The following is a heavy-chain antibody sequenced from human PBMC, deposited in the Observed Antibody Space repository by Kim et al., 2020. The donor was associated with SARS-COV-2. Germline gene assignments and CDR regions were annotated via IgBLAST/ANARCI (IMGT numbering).Heavy chain of an antibody. CDR3: ARDGRSCSSTSCHIHFDH. Sequence: SVKVSCKASGGSFSTYAISWVRQAPGQGLEWMGGIIPIVGTANYAQKFQGRVTITADESTSTAYMELSSLRSEDTAVYYCARDGRSCSSTSCHIHFDHWGQGPLVTVS. V-gene: IGHV1-69*13. CDR1: GGSFSTYA. J-gene: IGHJ4*02. CDR2: IIPIVGTA. D-gene: IGHD2-2*01.